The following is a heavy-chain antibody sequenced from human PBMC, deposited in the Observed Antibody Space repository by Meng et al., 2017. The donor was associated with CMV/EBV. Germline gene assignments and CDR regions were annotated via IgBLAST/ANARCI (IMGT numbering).Heavy chain of an antibody. V-gene: IGHV1-18*01. D-gene: IGHD6-25*01. CDR3: ARDSSAGSTFDY. J-gene: IGHJ4*02. CDR2: ISAYNGNT. Sequence: ASVKVSCKASGYTFTSYGISWVRQAPGQGLEWMGWISAYNGNTNYAQKLQGRVTMTTDKSTSTAYMELRSLRSDDTAVYYCARDSSAGSTFDYWGQGTLVTVSS. CDR1: GYTFTSYG.